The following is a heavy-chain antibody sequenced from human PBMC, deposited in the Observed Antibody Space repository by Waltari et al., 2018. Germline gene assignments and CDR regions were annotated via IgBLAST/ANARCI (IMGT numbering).Heavy chain of an antibody. Sequence: QVQLQESGPGLVKPSETLSLTCTVSGGSISSYYWSWIRPPPGKGLEWIGYIYYSGSTNYNPSLKSRVTISVDTSKNQFSLKLSSVTAADTAVYYCARLYGSGSYYYPYNWFDPWGQGTLVTVSS. CDR3: ARLYGSGSYYYPYNWFDP. CDR2: IYYSGST. D-gene: IGHD3-10*01. V-gene: IGHV4-59*01. J-gene: IGHJ5*02. CDR1: GGSISSYY.